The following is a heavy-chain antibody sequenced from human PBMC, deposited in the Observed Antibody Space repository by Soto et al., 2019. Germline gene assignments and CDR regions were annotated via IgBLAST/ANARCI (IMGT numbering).Heavy chain of an antibody. CDR3: ARVGGYHPPRFDY. Sequence: QVQLVQSGAEVKKPGSSVKVSCKASGGTFSSYAISRVRQAPGQGRAWMGGILPIFGKPNYAQKFQGRVTISADESASTGYMDLSSLSSDDTAVYYCARVGGYHPPRFDYWGKGPLVTVSS. J-gene: IGHJ4*02. CDR1: GGTFSSYA. V-gene: IGHV1-69*01. D-gene: IGHD5-12*01. CDR2: ILPIFGKP.